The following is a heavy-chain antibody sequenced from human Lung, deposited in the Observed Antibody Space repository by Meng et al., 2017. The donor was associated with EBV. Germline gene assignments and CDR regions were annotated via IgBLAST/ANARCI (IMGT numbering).Heavy chain of an antibody. D-gene: IGHD6-6*01. CDR1: GFSLSTRGVG. J-gene: IGHJ4*02. Sequence: ITWKESGPTPVKPTQTLTLTCSFSGFSLSTRGVGVGWIRQPPGKALEWLALIYWDDDKRYNPSLKSRLTITKDTSKNQVVLTVTNMDPVDTATYYCAHLITARPFDYWGQGTLVTVSS. CDR2: IYWDDDK. CDR3: AHLITARPFDY. V-gene: IGHV2-5*02.